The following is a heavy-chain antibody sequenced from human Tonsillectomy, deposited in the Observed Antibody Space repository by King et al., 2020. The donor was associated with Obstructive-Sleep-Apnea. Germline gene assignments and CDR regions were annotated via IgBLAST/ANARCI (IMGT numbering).Heavy chain of an antibody. V-gene: IGHV1-69*09. CDR2: IIPILGIT. J-gene: IGHJ6*02. D-gene: IGHD1-26*01. CDR3: ARDGGRYDMDV. Sequence: QLVQSGAEVKKPGSSVKVSCKASGGTFSTYGVSWVRQAPGQGLEWMGGIIPILGITNYAKRFQGRVTITADKSTSTAYMELSSLRSEDTAVYYCARDGGRYDMDVWGQGTTVTVSS. CDR1: GGTFSTYG.